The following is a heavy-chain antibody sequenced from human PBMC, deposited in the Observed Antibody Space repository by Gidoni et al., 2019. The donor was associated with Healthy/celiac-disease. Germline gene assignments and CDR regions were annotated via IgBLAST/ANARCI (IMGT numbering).Heavy chain of an antibody. Sequence: QLQLQESGPGLVKPSETLSLTCTVSGGSISSSSYYWVWIRQPPGTGLEWIGSIYYSGSTYYNPSLKSRVTISVDTSKNQFSLKLSSVTAADTAVYYCARHLMIVVVRSSNWFDPWGQGTLVTVSS. V-gene: IGHV4-39*01. CDR1: GGSISSSSYY. D-gene: IGHD3-22*01. CDR2: IYYSGST. J-gene: IGHJ5*02. CDR3: ARHLMIVVVRSSNWFDP.